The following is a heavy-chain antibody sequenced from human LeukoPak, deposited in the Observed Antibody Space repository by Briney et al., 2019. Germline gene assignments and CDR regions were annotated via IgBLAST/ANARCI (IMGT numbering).Heavy chain of an antibody. D-gene: IGHD4-23*01. J-gene: IGHJ4*02. CDR1: GFTFDDYA. V-gene: IGHV3-9*01. CDR3: AKLHNDYGGNPGGDY. Sequence: GGSLRLSCAASGFTFDDYAMHWVRQAPGKGLEWVSGISWNSGSIGYADSAKGRFTISRDNAKNSLYLQMNSLRAEDTALYYCAKLHNDYGGNPGGDYWGQGTLVTVSS. CDR2: ISWNSGSI.